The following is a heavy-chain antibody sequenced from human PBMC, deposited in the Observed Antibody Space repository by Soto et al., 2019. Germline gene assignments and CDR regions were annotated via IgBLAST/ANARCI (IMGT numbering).Heavy chain of an antibody. CDR3: ARSFRVPVEKVSNYYYYYMDV. CDR1: GFTFSRYW. CDR2: INRSSSAI. Sequence: GGSLRRSCAASGFTFSRYWMSWVRQAPGKGLEWVSYINRSSSAIYYADSVKGRFTISRDNAKNSLYLQMNSLRAEDTAVYYCARSFRVPVEKVSNYYYYYMDVWGKGTTVTVSS. J-gene: IGHJ6*03. V-gene: IGHV3-48*01. D-gene: IGHD2-8*02.